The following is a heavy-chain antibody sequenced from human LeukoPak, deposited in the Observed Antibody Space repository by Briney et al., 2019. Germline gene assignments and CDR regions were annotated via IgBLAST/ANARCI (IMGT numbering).Heavy chain of an antibody. D-gene: IGHD4-11*01. CDR2: IRYDGSNK. J-gene: IGHJ4*02. V-gene: IGHV3-30*02. CDR1: GFTFSSYG. CDR3: ARDLTVKESY. Sequence: GGSLRLSCAASGFTFSSYGMHWVRQAPGKGLEWVAFIRYDGSNKYYADSVKGRFTISRDNSKNTLYLQMNSLRAEDTAVYYCARDLTVKESYWGQGTLVTVSS.